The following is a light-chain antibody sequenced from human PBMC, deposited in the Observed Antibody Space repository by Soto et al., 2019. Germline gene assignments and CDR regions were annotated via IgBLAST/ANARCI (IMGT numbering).Light chain of an antibody. Sequence: DIVMTQSPDSLAVSLGERATINCKSSQSVSYSSNNKNSLAWYQQKPGQPPKLLIYWASTRESGVPDRFSGGGSGTDFTLTISSLQAEDVAVYYCQQYYSSPRTFGGGTKVEIK. CDR1: QSVSYSSNNKNS. CDR3: QQYYSSPRT. CDR2: WAS. V-gene: IGKV4-1*01. J-gene: IGKJ4*01.